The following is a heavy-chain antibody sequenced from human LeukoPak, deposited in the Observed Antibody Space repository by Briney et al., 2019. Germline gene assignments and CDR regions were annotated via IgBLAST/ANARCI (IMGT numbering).Heavy chain of an antibody. CDR3: ARAGEGSSWYFADY. J-gene: IGHJ4*02. D-gene: IGHD6-13*01. V-gene: IGHV4-34*01. CDR1: GGSFSGYY. Sequence: PSETLSLTCAVYGGSFSGYYWSWIRQPPGKGLEWIGEINHSGSTNYNPSLKSRVTISVDTSKNQFSLKLSSVTAADTAVYYCARAGEGSSWYFADYWGQGTLVTVSS. CDR2: INHSGST.